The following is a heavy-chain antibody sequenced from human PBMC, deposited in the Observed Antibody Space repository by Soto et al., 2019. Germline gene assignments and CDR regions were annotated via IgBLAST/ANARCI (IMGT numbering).Heavy chain of an antibody. Sequence: YMSXXXXAXGKGLEWVSVIYSGGSTYYADSVKGRFTISRDNSKNTLYLQMNSLRAEDTAVYYCARDNSSSWYGMDVWGQATTVTVS. D-gene: IGHD6-13*01. V-gene: IGHV3-53*01. CDR1: Y. CDR3: ARDNSSSWYGMDV. CDR2: IYSGGST. J-gene: IGHJ6*02.